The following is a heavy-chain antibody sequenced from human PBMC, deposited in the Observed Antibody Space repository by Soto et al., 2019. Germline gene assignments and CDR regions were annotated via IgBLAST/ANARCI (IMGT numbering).Heavy chain of an antibody. CDR2: IIPIFGTA. D-gene: IGHD3-9*01. CDR3: ARGLRYFDWLSYLFY. CDR1: GGTFSSYA. Sequence: SVKVSCKASGGTFSSYAISWVRQAPGQGLEWMGGIIPIFGTANYAQKFQGRVTITADESTSTAYMELSSLRSEDTAVYYCARGLRYFDWLSYLFYWGQGTLVTVSS. J-gene: IGHJ4*02. V-gene: IGHV1-69*13.